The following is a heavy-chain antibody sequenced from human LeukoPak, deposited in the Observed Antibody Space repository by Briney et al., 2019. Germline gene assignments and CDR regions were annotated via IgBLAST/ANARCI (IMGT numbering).Heavy chain of an antibody. D-gene: IGHD5-24*01. J-gene: IGHJ4*02. CDR1: GYTFTGYY. V-gene: IGHV1-2*02. CDR3: ARSPPRRDGYNFGY. CDR2: INPNSGGT. Sequence: EASVKVSCKASGYTFTGYYMHWVRQAPGQGLEWMGWINPNSGGTNYAQKFQGRVTMTRDTSISTAYMELSRLRSDDTAVYYCARSPPRRDGYNFGYWGQGTLVTVSS.